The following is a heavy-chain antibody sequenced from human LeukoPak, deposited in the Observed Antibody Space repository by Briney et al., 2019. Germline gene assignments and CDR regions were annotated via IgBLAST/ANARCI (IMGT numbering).Heavy chain of an antibody. V-gene: IGHV4-30-2*01. D-gene: IGHD4-17*01. CDR1: GGSISSGGYS. CDR3: ASLTRTVTTYYFDY. J-gene: IGHJ4*02. CDR2: IYHSGST. Sequence: PSQTLSLTCAVSGGSISSGGYSWSWIRQPPGKGLEWNGYIYHSGSTYYNPSLKSRVTISVDRSKNQFSLKLSSVTAADTAVYYCASLTRTVTTYYFDYWGQGTLVTVSS.